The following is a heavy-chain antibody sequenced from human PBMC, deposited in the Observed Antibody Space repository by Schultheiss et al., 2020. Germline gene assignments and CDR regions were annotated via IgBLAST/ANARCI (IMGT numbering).Heavy chain of an antibody. D-gene: IGHD3-10*01. Sequence: SETLSLTCTVSGGSISSYYWSWIRQPPGKGLEWIGYIYYSGSTNYNPSLKSRVTISVDTSKNQFSLKLSSVTAADTAVYYCARGYYGSGSYYNYYYGMDVWGQGTTVTVS. CDR1: GGSISSYY. CDR3: ARGYYGSGSYYNYYYGMDV. V-gene: IGHV4-59*01. J-gene: IGHJ6*02. CDR2: IYYSGST.